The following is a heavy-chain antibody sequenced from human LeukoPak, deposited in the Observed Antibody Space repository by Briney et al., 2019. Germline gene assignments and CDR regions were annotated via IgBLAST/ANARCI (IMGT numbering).Heavy chain of an antibody. CDR1: GYTFTGYY. D-gene: IGHD3-3*01. CDR3: ASPNAYDFWSGYHH. J-gene: IGHJ5*02. V-gene: IGHV1-2*02. CDR2: IIPNSGGT. Sequence: GASVKVSCKASGYTFTGYYMHWVRQAPGQGLEWMGWIIPNSGGTNYAQKFQGRVTMTRDTSISTAYMELSRLRSDDTAVYYCASPNAYDFWSGYHHWGQGTLVTVSS.